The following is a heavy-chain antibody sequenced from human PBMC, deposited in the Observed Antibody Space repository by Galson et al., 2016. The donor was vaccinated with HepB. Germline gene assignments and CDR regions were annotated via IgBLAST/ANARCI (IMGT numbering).Heavy chain of an antibody. J-gene: IGHJ5*02. CDR2: IGGSGSSF. V-gene: IGHV3-11*01. CDR3: ARIDCGRGLCLFDP. CDR1: GFNFGGFY. Sequence: SLRLSCAASGFNFGGFYMTWIRQTPKRGLEWIAHIGGSGSSFSHAESLKGRFSISRDNAESSLFLQMNNLTAEDTAIYYCARIDCGRGLCLFDPWGQGTRVLVSS. D-gene: IGHD2-21*01.